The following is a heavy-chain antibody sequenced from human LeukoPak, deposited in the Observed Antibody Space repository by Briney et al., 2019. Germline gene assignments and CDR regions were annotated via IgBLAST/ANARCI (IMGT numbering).Heavy chain of an antibody. D-gene: IGHD5-18*01. CDR2: IYYSGST. CDR1: GGSISSYY. Sequence: PSETLSLTCTVSGGSISSYYWSWIRQPPGKGLEWIGYIYYSGSTNYNPSLKSRVTISVDTSKNQFSLKLSSVTAADTAVYYCAREAAMAATLFDYWGQGTLVTVSS. V-gene: IGHV4-59*12. CDR3: AREAAMAATLFDY. J-gene: IGHJ4*02.